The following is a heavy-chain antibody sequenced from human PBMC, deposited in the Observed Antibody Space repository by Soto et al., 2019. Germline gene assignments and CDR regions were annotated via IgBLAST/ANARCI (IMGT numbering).Heavy chain of an antibody. CDR1: DDSLSTYY. CDR2: IYASGST. CDR3: ARSAIPRGGWFRP. V-gene: IGHV4-4*07. Sequence: SETLSLTCNVSDDSLSTYYWSWIRQPAGKGLEWIGRIYASGSTNYNPSLKGRVSMSVDTSKKQFSLRMISVTAADTAMYYCARSAIPRGGWFRPWGQGVLVTVSS. J-gene: IGHJ5*02. D-gene: IGHD2-21*01.